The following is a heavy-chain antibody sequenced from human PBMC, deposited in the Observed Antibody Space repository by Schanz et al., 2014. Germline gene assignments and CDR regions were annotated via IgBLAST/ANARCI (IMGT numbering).Heavy chain of an antibody. Sequence: QGQLVESGGGVVQPGKSLRLSCATSGFIFRSFGIHWVRQAPGKGLEWVAVIWSDGTNEYYADSVKGRFTISGDSSKYTVYLQMNSLRADDTAVYYCAKGPDYYYYMDVWGSGTTVTVSS. CDR1: GFIFRSFG. CDR2: IWSDGTNE. CDR3: AKGPDYYYYMDV. V-gene: IGHV3-33*06. J-gene: IGHJ6*03.